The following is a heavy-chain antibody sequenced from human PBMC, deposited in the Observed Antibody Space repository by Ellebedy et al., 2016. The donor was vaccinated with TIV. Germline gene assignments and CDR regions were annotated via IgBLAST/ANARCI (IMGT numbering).Heavy chain of an antibody. Sequence: GESLKISCAASGFTFSSYAMHWVRQAPGKGLEWVAIISSDGSSEYYADSVKGRFTISRDNSKNTLYLQMSSLRAEDTAVYYCARALKRGCRRTDCYDACDIWGQGTMVTVSS. J-gene: IGHJ3*02. CDR2: ISSDGSSE. D-gene: IGHD2-21*02. V-gene: IGHV3-30*04. CDR3: ARALKRGCRRTDCYDACDI. CDR1: GFTFSSYA.